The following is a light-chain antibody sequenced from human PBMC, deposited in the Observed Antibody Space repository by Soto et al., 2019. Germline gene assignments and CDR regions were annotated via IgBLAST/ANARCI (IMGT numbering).Light chain of an antibody. CDR2: AAS. CDR3: HHNYSTPR. CDR1: QYINTY. J-gene: IGKJ3*01. V-gene: IGKV1-39*01. Sequence: DIQMTQSPSSLSASVGDRVTVTCRASQYINTYLNWYQQRPGKAPKLLIYAASSLQNGVPSSFSGSGSGTDFTLTISSLQPEDFATYYCHHNYSTPRFGPGTKVDV.